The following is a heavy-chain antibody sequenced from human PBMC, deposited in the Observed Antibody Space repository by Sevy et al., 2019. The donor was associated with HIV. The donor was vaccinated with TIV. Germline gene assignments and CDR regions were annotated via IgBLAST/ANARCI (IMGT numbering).Heavy chain of an antibody. V-gene: IGHV1-69*13. D-gene: IGHD2-2*01. CDR2: IIPIFGTA. Sequence: ASLKVSCKASGGTFSSYAISWVRQAPGQGLEWMGGIIPIFGTANYAQKFQGRVTITADESTSTAYMELSSLRSEDTAVYYCARVPRYCSSTSCYAFDYWGQGTLVTVSS. CDR1: GGTFSSYA. J-gene: IGHJ4*02. CDR3: ARVPRYCSSTSCYAFDY.